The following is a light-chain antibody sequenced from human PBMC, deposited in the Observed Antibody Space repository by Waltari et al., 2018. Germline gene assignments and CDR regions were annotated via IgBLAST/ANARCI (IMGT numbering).Light chain of an antibody. CDR1: GNVSTW. CDR3: QQSYTYSYT. CDR2: KAS. Sequence: IQMTQSPSTLSASVGDSVTITCRASGNVSTWLAWDQQKPGKAPKLLVYKASTLRSGVPSRFSGSGSGTEFSLTISSLQPDDFATYYCQQSYTYSYTFGQGTKLEIK. J-gene: IGKJ2*01. V-gene: IGKV1-5*03.